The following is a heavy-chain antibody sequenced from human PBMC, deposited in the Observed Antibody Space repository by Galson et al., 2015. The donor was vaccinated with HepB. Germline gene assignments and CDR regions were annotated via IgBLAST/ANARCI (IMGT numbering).Heavy chain of an antibody. V-gene: IGHV3-7*01. CDR3: ARVKRMMTVVVIRGYQYFDL. J-gene: IGHJ2*01. Sequence: SLRLSCAASGFTFSRFWLSWVRQPPGKGLEWVANIKEDGSEKYYVDSVKGRFTISRDNADNSLYLQMNSLRAEDTAVYYCARVKRMMTVVVIRGYQYFDLWGRGTLVTVSS. CDR1: GFTFSRFW. D-gene: IGHD3-22*01. CDR2: IKEDGSEK.